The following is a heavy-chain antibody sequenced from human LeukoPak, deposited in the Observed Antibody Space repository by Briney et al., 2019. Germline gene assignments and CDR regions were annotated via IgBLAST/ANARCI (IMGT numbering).Heavy chain of an antibody. D-gene: IGHD2-8*02. CDR2: FYFSGST. V-gene: IGHV4-39*01. Sequence: PSETLSLTCTFSGGSISNSRYYWGRIRQPPGKGLEWIATFYFSGSTYYHPSLKSRVAIAEDTSKNQFSLKLSSVAAADTAVYCCARHRVGTGGPGYFDCWGQGALVTVCS. CDR1: GGSISNSRYY. J-gene: IGHJ4*02. CDR3: ARHRVGTGGPGYFDC.